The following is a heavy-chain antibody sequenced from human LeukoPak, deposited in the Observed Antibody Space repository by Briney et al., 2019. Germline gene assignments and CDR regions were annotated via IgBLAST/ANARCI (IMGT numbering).Heavy chain of an antibody. Sequence: SVKVSCKASGGTFSSYAISWVQQAPGQGLEWMGGIIPIFGTANYAQKFQGRVTITADESTSTAYMELSSLRSEDTAVYYCARAPLGVVVVAARGGYWFDPWGQGTLVTVSS. CDR2: IIPIFGTA. V-gene: IGHV1-69*01. CDR3: ARAPLGVVVVAARGGYWFDP. D-gene: IGHD2-15*01. CDR1: GGTFSSYA. J-gene: IGHJ5*02.